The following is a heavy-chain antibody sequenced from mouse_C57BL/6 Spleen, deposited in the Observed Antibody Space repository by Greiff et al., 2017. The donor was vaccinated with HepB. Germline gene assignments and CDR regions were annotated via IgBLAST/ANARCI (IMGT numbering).Heavy chain of an antibody. CDR3: ARERLRGFAY. D-gene: IGHD2-4*01. CDR2: ISDGGSYT. J-gene: IGHJ3*01. CDR1: GFTFSSYA. V-gene: IGHV5-4*01. Sequence: EVMLVESGGGLVKPGGSLKLSCAASGFTFSSYAMSWVRQTPEKRLEWVATISDGGSYTYYPDNVKGRFTISRDNAKNNLYLQMSHLKSEDTAMYYCARERLRGFAYWGQGTLVTVSA.